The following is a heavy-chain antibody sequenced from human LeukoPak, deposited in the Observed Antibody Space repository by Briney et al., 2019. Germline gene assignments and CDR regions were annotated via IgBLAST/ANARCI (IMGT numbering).Heavy chain of an antibody. J-gene: IGHJ4*02. Sequence: GGSLRLSCAASGFTFSSYSMNWVRQAPGRGLEWVSHISSTTSTIYHAGSVQGRFTISRDNAKTSLYLQMNSLRGEDMAVYYWARAQQLDYWGEGTLFTVSS. D-gene: IGHD2-2*01. CDR3: ARAQQLDY. CDR2: ISSTTSTI. V-gene: IGHV3-48*01. CDR1: GFTFSSYS.